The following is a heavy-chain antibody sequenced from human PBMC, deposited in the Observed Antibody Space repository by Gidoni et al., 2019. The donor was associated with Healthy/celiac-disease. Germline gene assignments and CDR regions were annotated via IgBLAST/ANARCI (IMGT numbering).Heavy chain of an antibody. V-gene: IGHV4-39*01. CDR1: GGPISSSSYY. CDR2: IYYRGST. CDR3: ARLQPLWRINDAFDI. Sequence: QLQLQESGPGLVKPSETLSLTCTVSGGPISSSSYYWGWIRQPPGKGLEWIGSIYYRGSTYYNPSLKSRVTISVDTSKNQFSLKLSSVTAADTAVYYCARLQPLWRINDAFDIWGQGTMVTVSS. J-gene: IGHJ3*02. D-gene: IGHD2-21*01.